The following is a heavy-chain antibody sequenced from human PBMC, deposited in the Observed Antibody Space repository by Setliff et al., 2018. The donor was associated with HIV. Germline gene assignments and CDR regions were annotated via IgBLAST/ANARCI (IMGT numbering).Heavy chain of an antibody. Sequence: SETLSLTCAVSGYSISSGYYWAWIRQSPGKGLDWIGSIHHSGTTYYNPSLKSRVTISVDTTTNQVSLQVNSVTAVDTAVYYCARVPHRVVGTTTLLYHFDYWGLGTPVTVSS. CDR2: IHHSGTT. V-gene: IGHV4-38-2*01. CDR3: ARVPHRVVGTTTLLYHFDY. D-gene: IGHD1-26*01. J-gene: IGHJ4*02. CDR1: GYSISSGYY.